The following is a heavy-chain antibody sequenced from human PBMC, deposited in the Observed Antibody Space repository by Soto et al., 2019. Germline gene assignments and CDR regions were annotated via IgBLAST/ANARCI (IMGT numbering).Heavy chain of an antibody. D-gene: IGHD3-22*01. CDR3: ASDPLRGYYDSSGTSAEYFQH. CDR2: ISYDGSNK. Sequence: QVQLVESGGGVVQPGRSLRLSCAASGFTFSSYAMHWVRQAPGKGLEWVAVISYDGSNKYYADSVKGRFTISRDNSKNTLYLQMNSLRAEDTAVYYCASDPLRGYYDSSGTSAEYFQHWGQGTLVTVSS. CDR1: GFTFSSYA. V-gene: IGHV3-30-3*01. J-gene: IGHJ1*01.